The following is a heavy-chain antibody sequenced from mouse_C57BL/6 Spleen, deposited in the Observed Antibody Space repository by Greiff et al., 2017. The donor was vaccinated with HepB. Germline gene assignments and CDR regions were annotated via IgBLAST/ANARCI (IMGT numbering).Heavy chain of an antibody. CDR1: GFNIKDYY. D-gene: IGHD1-1*01. CDR3: ARNYDGSSVAFDY. V-gene: IGHV14-2*01. CDR2: IDPEDGET. Sequence: EVKLVESGAELVKPGASVKLSCTASGFNIKDYYMHWVKQRTEQGLEWIGRIDPEDGETKYAPKFQGKATITADTSSNTAYLQLSSLTSEDTAVYYCARNYDGSSVAFDYWGQGTTLTVSS. J-gene: IGHJ2*01.